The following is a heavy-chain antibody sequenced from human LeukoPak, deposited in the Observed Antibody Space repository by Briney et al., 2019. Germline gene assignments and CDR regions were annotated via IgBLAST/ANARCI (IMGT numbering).Heavy chain of an antibody. Sequence: SGESLKISCKGSGYSFTSYWIAWVRQMPGKGLEWIGLIYPGDSDTRYSPSFQGQVTISADKSISTAYLQWSSLEASDSAIYYCARHPPYSSSWYRFNWFDTWGQGTLVTVSS. D-gene: IGHD6-13*01. CDR3: ARHPPYSSSWYRFNWFDT. CDR2: IYPGDSDT. V-gene: IGHV5-51*01. CDR1: GYSFTSYW. J-gene: IGHJ5*02.